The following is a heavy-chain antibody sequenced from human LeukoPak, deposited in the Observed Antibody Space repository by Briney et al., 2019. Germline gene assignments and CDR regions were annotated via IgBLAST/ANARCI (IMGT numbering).Heavy chain of an antibody. V-gene: IGHV3-21*01. CDR2: ISSRSDYI. CDR3: ARDLGYCSSTDCGHYFYGLDV. Sequence: GGSLRLSCAASGFTFSSYSMNWVRQAPGKGLEWVSSISSRSDYIYYTGSVRGRFTVSRDNAKNSLFLQMNSLRADDTAVYHCARDLGYCSSTDCGHYFYGLDVWGQGTTVTVSS. CDR1: GFTFSSYS. D-gene: IGHD2-2*01. J-gene: IGHJ6*02.